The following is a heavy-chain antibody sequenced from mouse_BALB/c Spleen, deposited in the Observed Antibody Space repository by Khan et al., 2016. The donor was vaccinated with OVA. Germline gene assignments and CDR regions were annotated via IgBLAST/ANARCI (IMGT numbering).Heavy chain of an antibody. CDR1: GYTFTSYT. Sequence: QVQLKESGAELARPGASLKMSCKASGYTFTSYTIHWIKLAPGQGLEWIGYINPSNGYNNNNKKFKDKATLTEDKSSTTAYIQLDSLTSDDTAIYYGVRDGAWHRSDCGFAYWGQGTLVTVSA. D-gene: IGHD2-14*01. V-gene: IGHV1-4*01. J-gene: IGHJ3*01. CDR3: VRDGAWHRSDCGFAY. CDR2: INPSNGYN.